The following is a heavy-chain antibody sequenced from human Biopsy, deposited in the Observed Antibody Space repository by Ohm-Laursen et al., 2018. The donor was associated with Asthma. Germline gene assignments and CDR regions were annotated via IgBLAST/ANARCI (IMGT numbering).Heavy chain of an antibody. D-gene: IGHD4-23*01. J-gene: IGHJ3*02. CDR1: GFTFSDYD. V-gene: IGHV3-30*03. CDR3: ARTHERWTSIQDDALDI. Sequence: SLRLSCTASGFTFSDYDMHWARQAPGKGLEWVAVISYDGGNKFYGDSVKGRSTLSRDNSRNTLYLQMNSLRVEDTAIYYCARTHERWTSIQDDALDIWGQGTMVIVSS. CDR2: ISYDGGNK.